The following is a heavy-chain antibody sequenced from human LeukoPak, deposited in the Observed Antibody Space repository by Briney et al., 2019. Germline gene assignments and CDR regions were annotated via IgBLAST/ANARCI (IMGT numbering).Heavy chain of an antibody. CDR3: AKRGYSYGYVVY. Sequence: SETLSLTCTVSGYSISSGYYWGWIRQPPGKGLEWIGSIYHSGSTYYNPSLKSRVTISVDTSKNQFSLKLSSVTAADTAVYYCAKRGYSYGYVVYWGQGTLVTVSS. CDR1: GYSISSGYY. D-gene: IGHD5-18*01. V-gene: IGHV4-38-2*02. CDR2: IYHSGST. J-gene: IGHJ4*02.